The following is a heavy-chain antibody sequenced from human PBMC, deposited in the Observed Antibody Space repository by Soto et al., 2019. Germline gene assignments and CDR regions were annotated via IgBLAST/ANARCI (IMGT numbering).Heavy chain of an antibody. D-gene: IGHD6-6*01. V-gene: IGHV3-23*01. J-gene: IGHJ4*02. CDR3: AKSSGQYSSSLSLRPPFDY. CDR2: ISGSGGST. CDR1: GFTFSSYA. Sequence: GGSLRLSCAASGFTFSSYAMSWVRQAPGKGLEWVSAISGSGGSTYYADSVKGRFTISRDNSKNTLYLQRNSLRAEDTAVYYCAKSSGQYSSSLSLRPPFDYWGQGTLVTVSS.